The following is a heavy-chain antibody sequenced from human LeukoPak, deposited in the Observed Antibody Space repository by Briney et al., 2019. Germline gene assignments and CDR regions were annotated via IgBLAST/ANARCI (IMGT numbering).Heavy chain of an antibody. CDR1: GFTFSSYA. D-gene: IGHD3-16*02. Sequence: GASLRLSCAASGFTFSSYAMSWVRQAPGKGLEWVSAISGSGGSTYYADSVKGRFTISRDNSKNTLYLQMNSLRAEDTAVYYCAKEATDYDYVWGSYRYCDYWGQGTLVTVSS. J-gene: IGHJ4*02. CDR2: ISGSGGST. V-gene: IGHV3-23*01. CDR3: AKEATDYDYVWGSYRYCDY.